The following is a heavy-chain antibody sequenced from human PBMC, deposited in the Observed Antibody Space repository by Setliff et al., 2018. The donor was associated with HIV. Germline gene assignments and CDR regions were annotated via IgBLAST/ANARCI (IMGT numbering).Heavy chain of an antibody. CDR2: IYASGST. CDR3: ARLRLAVMMSLDYFDL. D-gene: IGHD3-16*01. Sequence: SETLSLTCTVSGGSISSGAYYWSWIRHRAGKGLEWIGHIYASGSTKYNPSLESRVTMSIDTSKSQFSLRLTSVTAADTAVYYCARLRLAVMMSLDYFDLWGQGTLVTVSS. V-gene: IGHV4-61*09. CDR1: GGSISSGAYY. J-gene: IGHJ4*02.